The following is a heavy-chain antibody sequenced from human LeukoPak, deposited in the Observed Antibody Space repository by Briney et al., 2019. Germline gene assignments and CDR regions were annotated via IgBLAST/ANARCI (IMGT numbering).Heavy chain of an antibody. Sequence: PSETLSLTCSVSGDSINTSSYFWGWIRQPPGKGLEWIGSIYYSGGTYYNPSLKSRVTITVEPSKNQFCLRLWSVTAADTAVYYCAREWKWLLSIPNWLDPWGQGTLVTVSS. CDR1: GDSINTSSYF. CDR3: AREWKWLLSIPNWLDP. V-gene: IGHV4-39*07. CDR2: IYYSGGT. J-gene: IGHJ5*02. D-gene: IGHD3-3*01.